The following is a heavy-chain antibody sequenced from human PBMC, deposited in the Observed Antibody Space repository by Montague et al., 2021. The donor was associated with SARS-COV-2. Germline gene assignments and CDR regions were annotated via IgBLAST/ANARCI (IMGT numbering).Heavy chain of an antibody. CDR1: GGSFSGYY. CDR2: INHSGST. J-gene: IGHJ4*02. CDR3: ARKTSGNYPFGD. V-gene: IGHV4-34*01. D-gene: IGHD1-26*01. Sequence: SETLSLTCAVYGGSFSGYYWSWIRQPPGKGLEWIGEINHSGSTNXNPSLKSRVTISVDTSKNQFSLKLSSVTAADTAVYYCARKTSGNYPFGDWGQGTLVTVSS.